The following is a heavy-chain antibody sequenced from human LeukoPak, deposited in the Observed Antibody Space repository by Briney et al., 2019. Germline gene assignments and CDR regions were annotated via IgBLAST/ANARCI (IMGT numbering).Heavy chain of an antibody. CDR1: GASIRTYY. J-gene: IGHJ4*02. V-gene: IGHV4-4*07. D-gene: IGHD7-27*01. CDR3: ATITGDGHS. Sequence: SETLSLTCSVSGASIRTYYWSWIRQPAGKGLEWIGRIDGSGGTSSNPFLKSRVTMSVDTSKNQFSLRLTSVTAADTAVYYCATITGDGHSWGQGTLVTVSS. CDR2: IDGSGGT.